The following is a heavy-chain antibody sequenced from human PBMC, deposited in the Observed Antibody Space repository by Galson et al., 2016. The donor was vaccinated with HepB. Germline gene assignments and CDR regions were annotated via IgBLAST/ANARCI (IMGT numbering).Heavy chain of an antibody. Sequence: SLRLSCAASGFTFSYYSMNWVRQAPGKGLEWVSFISSSSSYIYYADSVKGRFTISRDNAKYSLYLQMNSLRAEDTAVYYCARVLPAADSYYYYGMDVWAKGPRSPSPQ. CDR1: GFTFSYYS. CDR3: ARVLPAADSYYYYGMDV. D-gene: IGHD2-2*01. CDR2: ISSSSSYI. J-gene: IGHJ6*04. V-gene: IGHV3-21*01.